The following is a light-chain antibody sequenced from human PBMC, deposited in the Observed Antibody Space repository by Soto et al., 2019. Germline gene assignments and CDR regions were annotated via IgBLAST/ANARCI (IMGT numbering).Light chain of an antibody. Sequence: EIVLTRSPGTLSLSPGERATLSCRAIQSVSSSYLAWYQQKPGQAPRLLIYGAASRATGIPDRFSGSGSGTDFTLTISRLEPEEFAVYYCQQYGSSPPLTFGGGTKVDIK. V-gene: IGKV3-20*01. CDR1: QSVSSSY. CDR2: GAA. J-gene: IGKJ4*01. CDR3: QQYGSSPPLT.